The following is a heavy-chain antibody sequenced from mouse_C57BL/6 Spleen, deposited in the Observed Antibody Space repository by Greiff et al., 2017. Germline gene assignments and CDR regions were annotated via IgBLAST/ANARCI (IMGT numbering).Heavy chain of an antibody. V-gene: IGHV5-17*01. Sequence: EVKVEESGGGLVKPGGSLKLSCAASGFTFSDYGMHWVRQAPEKGLEWVAYISSGSSTIYYADTVKGRFTISRDNAKNTLFLQMTSLRSEDTAMYYCARRDYYGSSYGYAMDYWGQGTSVTVSS. CDR2: ISSGSSTI. CDR3: ARRDYYGSSYGYAMDY. CDR1: GFTFSDYG. D-gene: IGHD1-1*01. J-gene: IGHJ4*01.